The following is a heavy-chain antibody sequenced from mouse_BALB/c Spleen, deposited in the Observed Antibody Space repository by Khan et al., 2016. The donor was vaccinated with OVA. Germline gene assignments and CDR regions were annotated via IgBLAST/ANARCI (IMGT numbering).Heavy chain of an antibody. CDR2: ISYSGRT. D-gene: IGHD1-1*01. Sequence: EVQLQESGPGPVNPSQSLSLTCTVTGYSITSDYAWNWIRQFPGNKLEWMGYISYSGRTSYNPSLKSRISITRDTSKNQVFLQLNSVTTEDTATYFGARSVTITTVVATDFDYWGQGTTLTVSS. CDR3: ARSVTITTVVATDFDY. J-gene: IGHJ2*01. V-gene: IGHV3-2*02. CDR1: GYSITSDYA.